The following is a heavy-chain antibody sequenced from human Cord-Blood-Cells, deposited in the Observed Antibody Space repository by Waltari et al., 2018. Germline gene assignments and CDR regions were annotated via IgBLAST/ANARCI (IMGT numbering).Heavy chain of an antibody. V-gene: IGHV1-8*03. D-gene: IGHD2-2*01. J-gene: IGHJ5*02. CDR2: RNPSSGNT. CDR1: GYTFTSYD. CDR3: ARGGYCSSTSCYNWFDP. Sequence: QVQLVQSGAEVKKPGASVKVSCKASGYTFTSYDINWVRQATGQGLEWMGWRNPSSGNTGYAQKFQGRVTITRNTSISTAYMELSSLRSEDTAVYYCARGGYCSSTSCYNWFDPWGQGTLVTVSS.